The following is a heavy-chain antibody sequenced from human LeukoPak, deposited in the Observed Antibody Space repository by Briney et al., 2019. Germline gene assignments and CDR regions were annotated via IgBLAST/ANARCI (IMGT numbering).Heavy chain of an antibody. V-gene: IGHV3-11*03. CDR3: AAGTAADY. CDR2: ISASSSYT. Sequence: AGGSLRLSCVVSGIPFSDYYMNWIRQTPGKGLEWISYISASSSYTDYADSVKGRFTISRDSAQNALFLQMNRLRVEDTAVYYCAAGTAADYWGQGTLVTVSS. D-gene: IGHD6-13*01. J-gene: IGHJ4*02. CDR1: GIPFSDYY.